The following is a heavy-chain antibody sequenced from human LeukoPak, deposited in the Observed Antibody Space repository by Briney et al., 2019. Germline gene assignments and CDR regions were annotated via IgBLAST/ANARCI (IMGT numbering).Heavy chain of an antibody. D-gene: IGHD2-8*02. CDR3: SRFNGVLTRRVYWFDY. V-gene: IGHV3-7*05. CDR1: AFTFSTYW. CDR2: IKQDGSDK. Sequence: GGSLRLSCAASAFTFSTYWMTWVRQAPGKGLEWVANIKQDGSDKYYVDSVKGRFTISRDNAKNSMYLQMSSLRAEDTAVYYCSRFNGVLTRRVYWFDYWGQGTLVTVSS. J-gene: IGHJ4*02.